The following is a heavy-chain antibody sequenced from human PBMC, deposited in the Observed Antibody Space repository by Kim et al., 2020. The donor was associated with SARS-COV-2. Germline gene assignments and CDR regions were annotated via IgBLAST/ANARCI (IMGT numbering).Heavy chain of an antibody. CDR1: GFTFSTYS. Sequence: GGSLRLSCAASGFTFSTYSMNWVRQAPGKGLDWVSSISSRSSYIYYADSVKGRFTISRDNAKNSVYLQMNSLRAEDTAVYYCARDGTDGYNPGDYWGQGT. V-gene: IGHV3-21*01. J-gene: IGHJ4*02. D-gene: IGHD5-12*01. CDR2: ISSRSSYI. CDR3: ARDGTDGYNPGDY.